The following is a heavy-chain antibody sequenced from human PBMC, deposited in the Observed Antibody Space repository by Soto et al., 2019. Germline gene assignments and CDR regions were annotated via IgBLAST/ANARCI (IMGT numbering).Heavy chain of an antibody. J-gene: IGHJ3*02. D-gene: IGHD6-13*01. Sequence: PGGSLRLSCAASGFTVSSNYMSWVRQAPGKGLVWVSFIYSGGSTFYADSVKGRFTISRHNSKNTLYFKMNSLRAEDTAVFYCARDRSIAAAGSRGAFDIWGQGTMVTVSS. V-gene: IGHV3-53*04. CDR3: ARDRSIAAAGSRGAFDI. CDR2: IYSGGST. CDR1: GFTVSSNY.